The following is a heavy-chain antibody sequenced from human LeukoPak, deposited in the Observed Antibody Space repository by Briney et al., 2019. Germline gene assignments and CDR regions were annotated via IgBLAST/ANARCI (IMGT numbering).Heavy chain of an antibody. D-gene: IGHD4-23*01. J-gene: IGHJ4*02. CDR2: IYSSGNT. Sequence: KASETLSLTCTVPGGSISSFYWSWIRQPDGKGLEWIGRIYSSGNTNYNPSLKGRVTMSVDTSKNQFSLKLTSVTAADTAVYFCARGGYGGKGFEYWGQGTLVTVSS. CDR1: GGSISSFY. V-gene: IGHV4-4*07. CDR3: ARGGYGGKGFEY.